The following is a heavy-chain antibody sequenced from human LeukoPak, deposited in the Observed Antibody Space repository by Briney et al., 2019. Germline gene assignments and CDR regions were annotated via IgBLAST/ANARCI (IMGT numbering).Heavy chain of an antibody. CDR2: ISDSVINT. CDR3: AAYYGSGSVNYYRGMDI. V-gene: IGHV3-11*01. CDR1: EFTFSDYY. D-gene: IGHD3-10*01. J-gene: IGHJ6*02. Sequence: GGSLRLSCEASEFTFSDYYMSWIRQAPGMGLEWISYISDSVINTHYADSVKGRFTISRDNAKKLLVLEMKSLRSEDTAVYYCAAYYGSGSVNYYRGMDIWGQGTTVTVSS.